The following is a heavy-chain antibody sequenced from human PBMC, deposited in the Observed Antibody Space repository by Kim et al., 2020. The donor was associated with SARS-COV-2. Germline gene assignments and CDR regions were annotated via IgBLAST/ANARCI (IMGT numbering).Heavy chain of an antibody. J-gene: IGHJ6*02. CDR3: ARDWAEVTIFGVVTRPMDV. CDR1: FFTFSIYS. D-gene: IGHD3-3*01. V-gene: IGHV3-21*01. Sequence: SLLLSFSASFFTFSIYSMNWVRQAPGKGLEWVSSISRSSSYIYYADSVKGRFTISRDNAKNSLYLQMNSLRAEDTAVYYCARDWAEVTIFGVVTRPMDVWGQGTTVTVSS. CDR2: ISRSSSYI.